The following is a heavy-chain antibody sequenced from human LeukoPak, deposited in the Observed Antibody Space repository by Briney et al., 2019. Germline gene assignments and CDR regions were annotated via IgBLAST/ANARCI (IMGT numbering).Heavy chain of an antibody. D-gene: IGHD6-13*01. Sequence: ASETVSCKASGYTFTSYGISWVRQAPGQGLEWMGWISAYNGNTNYAQKLQGRVTMTTDTSTSTAYMELRSLRSDDTAVYYCARGTPYSSSWEFDYWGQGTLVTVSS. CDR3: ARGTPYSSSWEFDY. V-gene: IGHV1-18*04. J-gene: IGHJ4*02. CDR1: GYTFTSYG. CDR2: ISAYNGNT.